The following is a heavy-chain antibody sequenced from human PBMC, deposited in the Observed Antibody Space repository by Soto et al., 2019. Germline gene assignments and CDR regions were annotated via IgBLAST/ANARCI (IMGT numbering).Heavy chain of an antibody. CDR3: ASSSATTVTTFDY. CDR2: IYYSGST. CDR1: GCSISSYY. D-gene: IGHD4-17*01. V-gene: IGHV4-59*01. J-gene: IGHJ4*02. Sequence: SETLSLTCTVSGCSISSYYWSWIRQPPGKGLEWIGYIYYSGSTNYNPSLKSRVTISVDTSKNQFSLKLSSVTAADTAVYYCASSSATTVTTFDYWGQGTLVTVSS.